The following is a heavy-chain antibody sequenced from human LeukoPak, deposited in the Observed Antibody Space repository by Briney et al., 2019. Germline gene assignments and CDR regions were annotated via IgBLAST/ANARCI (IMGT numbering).Heavy chain of an antibody. CDR1: GFTFSNYG. CDR2: IPYDGINK. CDR3: AKRGDYDILTGYLEYFDY. D-gene: IGHD3-9*01. V-gene: IGHV3-30*02. J-gene: IGHJ4*02. Sequence: GGSLRLSCAASGFTFSNYGMHWVRQAPGKGLEWVAFIPYDGINKYYADSVKGRFTISRDNSKNMLYLQMNSLRTEDTAVYYCAKRGDYDILTGYLEYFDYWGQGTLVTVSS.